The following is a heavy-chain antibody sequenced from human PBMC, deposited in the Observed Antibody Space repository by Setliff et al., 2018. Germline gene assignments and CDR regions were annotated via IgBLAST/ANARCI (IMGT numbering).Heavy chain of an antibody. CDR2: ISGSGGST. V-gene: IGHV3-23*01. CDR3: AKSLYFYDSSGYYYDRDYYYYMDV. CDR1: GFTFSSYA. J-gene: IGHJ6*03. Sequence: TGGSLRLSCAGSGFTFSSYAMTWVRQAPGKGLEWVSTISGSGGSTYYADSVKGRFTISRDNSKNTLYLQMNSLRAEDTAVYYCAKSLYFYDSSGYYYDRDYYYYMDVWGKGTTVTVS. D-gene: IGHD3-22*01.